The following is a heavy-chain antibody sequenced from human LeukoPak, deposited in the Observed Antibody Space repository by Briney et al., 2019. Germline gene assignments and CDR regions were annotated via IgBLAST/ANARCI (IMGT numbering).Heavy chain of an antibody. D-gene: IGHD3-22*01. CDR3: ARQADYYDSSGYESRHFDY. J-gene: IGHJ4*02. CDR1: GYSFTSYW. V-gene: IGHV5-51*01. CDR2: IYPGDSDT. Sequence: GESLKISCKGSGYSFTSYWIGWVRQMPGKGLEWMGIIYPGDSDTRYSPSFQGQVTISGDKSISTAYLQWSSLKASDTAMYYCARQADYYDSSGYESRHFDYWGQGTLVTVSS.